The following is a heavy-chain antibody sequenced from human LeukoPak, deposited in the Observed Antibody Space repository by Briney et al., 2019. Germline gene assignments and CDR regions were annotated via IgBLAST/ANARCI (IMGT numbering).Heavy chain of an antibody. CDR3: TTHILYSSGWYVPDN. Sequence: GGSLRLSCAASGFTFTNAWMSWVRQAPGKGLEWVGRIKRKTDGGTTDYAAPVKGRFIISRDDSQNTLYLQMNSLKTEDTAVYYCTTHILYSSGWYVPDNWGQGTLVTVSS. J-gene: IGHJ4*02. V-gene: IGHV3-15*01. CDR1: GFTFTNAW. D-gene: IGHD6-19*01. CDR2: IKRKTDGGTT.